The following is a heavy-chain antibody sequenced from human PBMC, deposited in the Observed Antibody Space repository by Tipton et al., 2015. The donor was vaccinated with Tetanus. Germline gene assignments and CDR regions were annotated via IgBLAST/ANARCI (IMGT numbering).Heavy chain of an antibody. CDR3: ARIRITMVRGVMISDAFDI. D-gene: IGHD3-10*01. V-gene: IGHV1-18*04. CDR2: ISAYNGNT. J-gene: IGHJ3*02. CDR1: GYTFTSYG. Sequence: QVQLVQSGAEVKRPGASVKVSCKASGYTFTSYGISWVRQAPGQGLEWMGWISAYNGNTNYAQKLHGRVTMTTDTSTSTAYMELRSLRSDDTAVYYCARIRITMVRGVMISDAFDIWGQGTMVTVSS.